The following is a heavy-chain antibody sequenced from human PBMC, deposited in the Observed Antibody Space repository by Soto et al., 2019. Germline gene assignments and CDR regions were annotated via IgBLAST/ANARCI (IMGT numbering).Heavy chain of an antibody. J-gene: IGHJ6*02. Sequence: GESLKISCAASGFPFISYAMHWIRQAPGKGLEWVAVISSDGSNKFYADSVQGRFSISRDNSRNTLDLGMNSLRVEDTAVYYCARRAMSDHNGMDAWGPGTTVTVSS. V-gene: IGHV3-30-3*01. CDR2: ISSDGSNK. CDR1: GFPFISYA. CDR3: ARRAMSDHNGMDA.